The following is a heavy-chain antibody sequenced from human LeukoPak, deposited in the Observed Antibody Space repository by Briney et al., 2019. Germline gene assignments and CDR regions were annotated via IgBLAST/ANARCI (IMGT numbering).Heavy chain of an antibody. CDR2: ISGSGGST. CDR1: GFTFSSYA. J-gene: IGHJ4*02. Sequence: GGSLRLSCAASGFTFSSYAMSWVRQAPGKGLEWVSAISGSGGSTYYADSVKGRFTISRDNSKNTLYLQMNSLRAEDTAIYYCAKKRLGVVTSIDYWGQGTLVTVSS. V-gene: IGHV3-23*01. CDR3: AKKRLGVVTSIDY. D-gene: IGHD3-3*01.